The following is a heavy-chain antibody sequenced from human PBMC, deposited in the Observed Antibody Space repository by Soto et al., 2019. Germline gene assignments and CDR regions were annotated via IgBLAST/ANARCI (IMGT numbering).Heavy chain of an antibody. V-gene: IGHV3-7*02. Sequence: GSLRLSCAASGFTFSSYWMSWVRQAPGKGLEWVANIKQDGSTYYADSVKGRFTISRDNSKNTLYLQMNSLRAEDTAVYYCARWGTYGSGSYDAFDIWGQGTMVTVSS. CDR3: ARWGTYGSGSYDAFDI. CDR2: IKQDGST. CDR1: GFTFSSYW. D-gene: IGHD3-10*01. J-gene: IGHJ3*02.